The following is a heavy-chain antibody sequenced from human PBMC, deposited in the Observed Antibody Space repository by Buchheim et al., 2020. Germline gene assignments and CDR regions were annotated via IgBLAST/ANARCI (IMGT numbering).Heavy chain of an antibody. V-gene: IGHV3-33*01. D-gene: IGHD3-22*01. CDR3: VAYYYDGSVGY. CDR2: IHSDGTNA. J-gene: IGHJ4*02. CDR1: GSTLTNHG. Sequence: QVQLVESGGGVVQPGRSLRLSCAASGSTLTNHGMHWVRQAPGKGLEWVAQIHSDGTNAYYVDSVKGRFTISRDNSKNTLYLQMNSLRAEETAVYYCVAYYYDGSVGYWGQGTL.